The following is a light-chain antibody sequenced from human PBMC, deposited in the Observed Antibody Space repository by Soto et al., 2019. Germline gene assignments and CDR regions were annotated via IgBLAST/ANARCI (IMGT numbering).Light chain of an antibody. Sequence: IHHNHSPSSLSGSVGEGSTNSYGASQTISSWLAWYQQKPRKARKLLIYKASTLTSRVPSSFSSRASGKEFPPTISSLQPDDFASYYCQYYTRYSVAFGQGTRLETK. CDR3: QYYTRYSVA. V-gene: IGKV1-5*03. J-gene: IGKJ5*01. CDR2: KAS. CDR1: QTISSW.